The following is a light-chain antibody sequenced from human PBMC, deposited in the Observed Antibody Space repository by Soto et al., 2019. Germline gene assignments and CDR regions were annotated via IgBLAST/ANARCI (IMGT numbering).Light chain of an antibody. CDR2: DAS. Sequence: EIVLIKSPVTLSLSPGERATLSCRASQSISSSLAWSQQNPGQAPRLLIFDASNRATGIPVRFSGSGSGTDFTLTISSLEPDDFKVYYCQQHSDWPLSFGGGTSVEI. V-gene: IGKV3-11*01. J-gene: IGKJ4*01. CDR3: QQHSDWPLS. CDR1: QSISSS.